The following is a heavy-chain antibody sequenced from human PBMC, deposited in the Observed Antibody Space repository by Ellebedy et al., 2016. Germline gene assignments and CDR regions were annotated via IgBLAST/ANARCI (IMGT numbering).Heavy chain of an antibody. V-gene: IGHV4-4*02. CDR3: ARAPPLLRYFDWLAEVYFDY. J-gene: IGHJ4*02. Sequence: SETLSLTCTVSGGSISSSNWWSWVRQPPGKGLEWIGEIYHSGSTTYNPSLKSRVTISVDKSKNQFSLKLSSVTAADTAVYYCARAPPLLRYFDWLAEVYFDYWGQGTLVTVSS. CDR1: GGSISSSNW. CDR2: IYHSGST. D-gene: IGHD3-9*01.